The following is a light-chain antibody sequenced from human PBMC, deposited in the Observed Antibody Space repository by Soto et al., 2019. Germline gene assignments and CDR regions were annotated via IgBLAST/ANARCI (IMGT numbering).Light chain of an antibody. CDR2: VAT. CDR3: QQYNVWPLT. J-gene: IGKJ4*01. Sequence: EIVMTQSPATLSVSLGERATLSCRASQSVSSNLAWYQQKPGQTPKLLIYVATTRATGIPAKFSGSGSGIECTLTISSLQSEDFAVYSCQQYNVWPLTFGGGTKVEVK. CDR1: QSVSSN. V-gene: IGKV3-15*01.